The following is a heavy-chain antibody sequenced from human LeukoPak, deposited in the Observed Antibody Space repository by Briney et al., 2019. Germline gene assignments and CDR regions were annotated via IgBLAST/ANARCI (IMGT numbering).Heavy chain of an antibody. V-gene: IGHV1-69*05. Sequence: GASVQVSCKASAGTFSSYAISWVRQPPGQGLEWMGRIIPIFGTANYAQKFQGRLTITTDESTSTAYMEQINLRCDDTAVDYCWKDGGCSGGSCYFSSATLLSYWGQGTLVTVSS. CDR2: IIPIFGTA. J-gene: IGHJ4*02. CDR3: WKDGGCSGGSCYFSSATLLSY. D-gene: IGHD2-15*01. CDR1: AGTFSSYA.